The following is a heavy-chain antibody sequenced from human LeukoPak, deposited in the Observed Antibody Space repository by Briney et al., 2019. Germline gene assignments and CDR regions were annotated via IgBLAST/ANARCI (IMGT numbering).Heavy chain of an antibody. CDR2: INPNSGGT. V-gene: IGHV1-2*02. D-gene: IGHD3-22*01. J-gene: IGHJ5*02. Sequence: ASVKVSCKASGYTFTGYHMHWVRQAPGQGLEWMGWINPNSGGTNYAQKFQGRVTMTRDTSISTAYMELSRLRSDDTAVYYCARDSGYYYDSSGYYPQDNWFDPWGQGTLVTVSS. CDR1: GYTFTGYH. CDR3: ARDSGYYYDSSGYYPQDNWFDP.